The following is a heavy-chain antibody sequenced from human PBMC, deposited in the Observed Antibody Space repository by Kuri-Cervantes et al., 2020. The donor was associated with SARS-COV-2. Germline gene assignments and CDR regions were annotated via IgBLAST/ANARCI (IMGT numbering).Heavy chain of an antibody. D-gene: IGHD3-22*01. V-gene: IGHV3-38-3*01. CDR3: ARIYSSGYFNWFDP. CDR1: GFTVSSNE. J-gene: IGHJ5*02. Sequence: GGSLRLSCAASGFTVSSNEMSWVRQAPGKGLEWVSSISGGSTYYADSRKDRFTISRDNSKNTLHLQMNSLRAEDTTVYYCARIYSSGYFNWFDPWGQGTLVTVSS. CDR2: ISGGST.